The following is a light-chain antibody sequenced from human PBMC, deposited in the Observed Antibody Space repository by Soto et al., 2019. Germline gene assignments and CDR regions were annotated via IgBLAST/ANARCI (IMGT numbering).Light chain of an antibody. CDR1: QDISDY. CDR2: TAS. V-gene: IGKV1-27*01. J-gene: IGKJ4*01. CDR3: QKYSTAPLT. Sequence: DIQMTQSPSSMSASVGDRVTITCRASQDISDYLAWYQQKPGEVPTLLIYTASTLQSGVPSRFTGSGSGTDFTLTISSLQPEDVATYYCQKYSTAPLTFGGGTKVDIK.